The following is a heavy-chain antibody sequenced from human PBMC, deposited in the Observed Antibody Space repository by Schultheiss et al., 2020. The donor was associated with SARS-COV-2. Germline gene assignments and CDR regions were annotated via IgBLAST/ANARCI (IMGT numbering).Heavy chain of an antibody. V-gene: IGHV3-7*01. CDR2: IKQDGSEK. Sequence: GGSLRLSCAASGFDFSGYSMNWVRQAPGKGLEWVANIKQDGSEKYYVDSVKGRFTISRDNAKNSLYLQMNSLRAEDTAVYYCARDGYSSGWYWSDTRMKMDVWGQGTTVTVSS. D-gene: IGHD6-19*01. CDR3: ARDGYSSGWYWSDTRMKMDV. J-gene: IGHJ6*02. CDR1: GFDFSGYS.